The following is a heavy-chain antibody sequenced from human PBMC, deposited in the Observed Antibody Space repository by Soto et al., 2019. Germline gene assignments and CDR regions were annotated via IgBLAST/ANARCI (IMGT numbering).Heavy chain of an antibody. Sequence: ASVKVSCKASGGTFSSYTISWVRQAPGQGLEWMGRIIPILGIANYAQKFQGRVTITADKSTSTAYMELSSLRSEDTAMYYCARRGYSYGPPVSYGMDVWGQGTTVTVSS. D-gene: IGHD5-18*01. J-gene: IGHJ6*02. CDR2: IIPILGIA. V-gene: IGHV1-69*02. CDR3: ARRGYSYGPPVSYGMDV. CDR1: GGTFSSYT.